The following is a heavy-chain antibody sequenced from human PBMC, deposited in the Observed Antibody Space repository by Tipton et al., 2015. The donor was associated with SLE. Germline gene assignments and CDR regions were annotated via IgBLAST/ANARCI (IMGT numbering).Heavy chain of an antibody. J-gene: IGHJ3*02. V-gene: IGHV4-59*11. CDR1: GGSITNPY. CDR2: IHYSGTT. D-gene: IGHD2/OR15-2a*01. Sequence: TPSLTCTVSGGSITNPYWIWVRQPPGKGLEWIDYIHYSGTTHDNPSLKSRVTMSVDMSKNQIFLKMTSVTAADSAVYFCARVWLNNAFDIWGQGTRVTVSS. CDR3: ARVWLNNAFDI.